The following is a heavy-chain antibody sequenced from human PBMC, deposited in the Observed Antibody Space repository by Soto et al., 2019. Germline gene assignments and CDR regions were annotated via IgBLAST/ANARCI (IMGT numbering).Heavy chain of an antibody. CDR3: ARTEIAAAGDYYGMDV. CDR2: IDPSDSYT. Sequence: PGESLKISCKGSGYSFTSYWIIWVRQMPGKGLEWMGRIDPSDSYTNYSPSFQGHVTISADKSISTAYLQWSSLKASDTAMYYCARTEIAAAGDYYGMDVWGQGTTVTVSS. D-gene: IGHD6-13*01. CDR1: GYSFTSYW. V-gene: IGHV5-10-1*01. J-gene: IGHJ6*02.